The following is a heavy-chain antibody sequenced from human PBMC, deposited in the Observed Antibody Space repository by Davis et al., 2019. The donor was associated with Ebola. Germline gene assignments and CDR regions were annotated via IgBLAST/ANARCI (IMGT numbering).Heavy chain of an antibody. J-gene: IGHJ4*02. V-gene: IGHV1-2*02. CDR1: GYTFTGYY. D-gene: IGHD3-10*01. CDR2: INPNSGGT. Sequence: ASVKVSCKASGYTFTGYYMHWVRQAPGQGLEWMGWINPNSGGTNYAQKFQGRVTMTRDTSISTAYMELSSLRSEDTAVYYCARSSRDYYGSGSYPPPDYWGQGTLVTVSS. CDR3: ARSSRDYYGSGSYPPPDY.